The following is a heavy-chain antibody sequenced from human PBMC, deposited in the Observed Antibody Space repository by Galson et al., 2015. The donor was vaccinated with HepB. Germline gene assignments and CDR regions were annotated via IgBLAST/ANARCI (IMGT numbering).Heavy chain of an antibody. Sequence: SLRLSCAASGFTFSSYAMHWVRQAPGKGLEWVAVISYDGSKKYYADSVKGRFTISRDNSKNTLYLRMNSLRTEDTAVYYCAKGGYNSGYPDDFWGQGSLVTVSS. J-gene: IGHJ4*02. CDR2: ISYDGSKK. CDR3: AKGGYNSGYPDDF. CDR1: GFTFSSYA. D-gene: IGHD5-12*01. V-gene: IGHV3-30-3*01.